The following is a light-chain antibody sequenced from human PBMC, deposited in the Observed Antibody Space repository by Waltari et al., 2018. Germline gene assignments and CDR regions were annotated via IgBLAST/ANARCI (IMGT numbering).Light chain of an antibody. Sequence: ETVMTPSPATLSVSPGERATLSCWASQSCSNKLAGYQQKVGQAPRLLIYDSSTRATGIPDRFSGSGSGTEFTLTISSLQSEDFAVYYCQQYNNWPFYTFGQGTKLEI. CDR3: QQYNNWPFYT. V-gene: IGKV3-15*01. CDR2: DSS. J-gene: IGKJ2*01. CDR1: QSCSNK.